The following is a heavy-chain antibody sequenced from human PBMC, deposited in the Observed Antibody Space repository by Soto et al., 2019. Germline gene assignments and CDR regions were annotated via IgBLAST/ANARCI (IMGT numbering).Heavy chain of an antibody. J-gene: IGHJ4*02. CDR2: IYWDDAK. V-gene: IGHV2-5*02. CDR1: GFSLSTRGVG. D-gene: IGHD3-16*01. Sequence: QITLKESGPTLVKPTQTLTLTCNFSGFSLSTRGVGVGWIRQPPGKALEWLTLIYWDDAKDYSPSLRSRITIPKTTSKNHGGLTMTDMAPVDTAKYYWAHKGGGDRILDYWGQGTLVTVSS. CDR3: AHKGGGDRILDY.